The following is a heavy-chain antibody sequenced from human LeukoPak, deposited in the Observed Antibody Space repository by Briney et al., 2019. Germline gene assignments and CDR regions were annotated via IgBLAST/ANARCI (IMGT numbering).Heavy chain of an antibody. CDR3: ARGPMIRGVIISSMYYFDY. CDR1: GGSISSYY. D-gene: IGHD3-10*01. CDR2: IYYSGST. J-gene: IGHJ4*02. Sequence: NPSETLSLTCTVSGGSISSYYWSWIRQPPGKGLEWIGYIYYSGSTNYNPSLKSRVTISVDTSKNQFSLNLTSVPAADTAVYYCARGPMIRGVIISSMYYFDYWGQGTLVTVSS. V-gene: IGHV4-59*12.